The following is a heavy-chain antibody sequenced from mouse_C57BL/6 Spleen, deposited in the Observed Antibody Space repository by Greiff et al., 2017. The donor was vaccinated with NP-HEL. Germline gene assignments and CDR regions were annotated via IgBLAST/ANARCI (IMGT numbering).Heavy chain of an antibody. V-gene: IGHV1-72*01. D-gene: IGHD2-3*01. CDR2: IDPNSGGT. CDR1: GYTFTSYW. Sequence: QVQLQQSGAELVKPGASVKLSCKASGYTFTSYWMHWVKQRPGRGLEWMGRIDPNSGGTKYNEKFKSKATLTVDKPSSTAYMQLSSLTSEDSAVYYCARVGDGYYFAWFAYWGQGTLVTVSA. J-gene: IGHJ3*01. CDR3: ARVGDGYYFAWFAY.